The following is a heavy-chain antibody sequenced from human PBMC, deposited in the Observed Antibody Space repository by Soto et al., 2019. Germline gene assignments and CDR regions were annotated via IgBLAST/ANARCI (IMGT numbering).Heavy chain of an antibody. J-gene: IGHJ4*02. D-gene: IGHD3-22*01. CDR2: IYTSGST. Sequence: LSLTCTVSGGSISSYYWSWIRQPAGKGLEWIGRIYTSGSTNYNPSLKSRVTMSVDTSKNQFSLKLSSVTAADTAVYYCARTALPDYYDSSGYYFFDYWGQGTLVTVSS. V-gene: IGHV4-4*07. CDR3: ARTALPDYYDSSGYYFFDY. CDR1: GGSISSYY.